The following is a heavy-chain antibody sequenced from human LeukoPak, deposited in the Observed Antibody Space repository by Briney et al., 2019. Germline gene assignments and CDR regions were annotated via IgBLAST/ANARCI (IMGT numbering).Heavy chain of an antibody. D-gene: IGHD3-22*01. CDR1: GYTFTSYY. CDR3: ARVALDYYDSSGYIDY. CDR2: INPSGGST. V-gene: IGHV1-46*01. J-gene: IGHJ4*02. Sequence: ASVKVSCKAPGYTFTSYYMHWVRQAPGQGLEWMGIINPSGGSTSYAQKFQGRVTMTRDTSTSTVYMELSSLRSEDTAVYYCARVALDYYDSSGYIDYWGQGTLVTVSS.